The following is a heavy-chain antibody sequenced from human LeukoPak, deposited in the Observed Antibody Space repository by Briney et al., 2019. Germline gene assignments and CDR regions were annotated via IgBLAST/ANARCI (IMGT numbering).Heavy chain of an antibody. CDR3: ATSIRFLEWLPPSGYMDV. J-gene: IGHJ6*03. Sequence: ASVKVSCKASGGTFSSYAISWVRQAPGQGLEWMGGIIPIFGTANYAQKFQGRVTITADESTSTAYMEVSSLRSGDTAVYYCATSIRFLEWLPPSGYMDVWGKGTTVTVSS. D-gene: IGHD3-3*01. CDR2: IIPIFGTA. V-gene: IGHV1-69*13. CDR1: GGTFSSYA.